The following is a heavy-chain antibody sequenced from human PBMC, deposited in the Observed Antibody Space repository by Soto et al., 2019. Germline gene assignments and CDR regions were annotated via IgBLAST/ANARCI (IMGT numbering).Heavy chain of an antibody. Sequence: EVQLLESGGGLVQPGGSLRLSCAASGFTFSSYAMSWVRQAPGKGLEWVSAISGSGGSTYYADSVKGRFTISRDNCKNTLYLQMNSLRAEDTAVYYCAKAGGPGRKGPAYYYYYYMDVWGKGTTVTVSS. CDR1: GFTFSSYA. V-gene: IGHV3-23*01. J-gene: IGHJ6*03. CDR3: AKAGGPGRKGPAYYYYYYMDV. CDR2: ISGSGGST.